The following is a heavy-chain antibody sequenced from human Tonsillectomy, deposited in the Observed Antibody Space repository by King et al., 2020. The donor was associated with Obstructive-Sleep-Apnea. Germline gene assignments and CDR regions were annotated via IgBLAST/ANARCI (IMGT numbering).Heavy chain of an antibody. CDR1: GFTFSRYW. V-gene: IGHV3-7*01. J-gene: IGHJ6*02. CDR3: ARCSSTSCHYYGMDV. Sequence: VQLVESGGGLVQPGGSLRLSCAASGFTFSRYWMSWVRQAPGKGLEWVANIKKDGSEEYYVDSVRGRFTISRDNAKNSMYIQMNSLRAEDTAVYYCARCSSTSCHYYGMDVWGQGTTVTVSS. D-gene: IGHD2-2*01. CDR2: IKKDGSEE.